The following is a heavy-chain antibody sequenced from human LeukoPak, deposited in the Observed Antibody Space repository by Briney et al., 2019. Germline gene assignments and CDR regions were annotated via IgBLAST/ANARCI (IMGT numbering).Heavy chain of an antibody. J-gene: IGHJ4*02. Sequence: RGSLRRPCAASGFTVSSNYMSWVRQAPGKGLEWVSVVYSDGRTYYAESVKGRFTISRDNSKNTLYLQMNSLRPEDTAVYFCARGFLSSSGSYWGRGTLVTVSS. D-gene: IGHD3-22*01. V-gene: IGHV3-53*01. CDR2: VYSDGRT. CDR3: ARGFLSSSGSY. CDR1: GFTVSSNY.